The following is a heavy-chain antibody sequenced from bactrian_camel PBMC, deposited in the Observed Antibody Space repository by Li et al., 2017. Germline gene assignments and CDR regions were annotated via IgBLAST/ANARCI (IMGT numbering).Heavy chain of an antibody. D-gene: IGHD1*01. CDR1: RYLYSNNC. J-gene: IGHJ4*01. Sequence: QLVESGGGSVQAGGSLRLSCVASRYLYSNNCMGWFRQAPGEEREEVAVIDLTGTGTYADSVKGRFTISRDNAKNTAYLQMNNLQSADTALYFCAPGWGVGDYSTQGTQVTVS. V-gene: IGHV3S53*01. CDR2: IDLTGTG.